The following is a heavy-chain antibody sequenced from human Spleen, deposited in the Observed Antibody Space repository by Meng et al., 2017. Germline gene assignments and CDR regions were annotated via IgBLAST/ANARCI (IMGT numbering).Heavy chain of an antibody. CDR2: FYRDGST. J-gene: IGHJ6*02. CDR3: ARVRSGEANYYYYAMDV. V-gene: IGHV3-66*01. CDR1: GFTVSSNF. Sequence: GESLKISCAASGFTVSSNFMSWVRQSPGKGLEWVSVFYRDGSTYYADSVKGRFTVSRDISRNTLYLQMNSLRPEDSAVYYCARVRSGEANYYYYAMDVWGQGTTVTVSS. D-gene: IGHD7-27*01.